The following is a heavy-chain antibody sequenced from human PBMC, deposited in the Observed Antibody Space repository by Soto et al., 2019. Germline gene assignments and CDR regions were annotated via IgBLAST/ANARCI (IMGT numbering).Heavy chain of an antibody. Sequence: PSETLSLTCTVSCGSISSYYWSWIRQPPGKGLEWIGYIYYSGSTNYNPSLKSRVTISVDTSKNQFPLKLSSVTAADTAVYYCARDHRGYCSGGSCYHPFDYWGQGTLVTVSS. CDR3: ARDHRGYCSGGSCYHPFDY. D-gene: IGHD2-15*01. V-gene: IGHV4-59*01. CDR1: CGSISSYY. CDR2: IYYSGST. J-gene: IGHJ4*02.